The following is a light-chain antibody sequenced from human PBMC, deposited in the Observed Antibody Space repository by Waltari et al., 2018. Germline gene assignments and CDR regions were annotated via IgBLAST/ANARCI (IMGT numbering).Light chain of an antibody. CDR2: EVS. CDR3: SSFAGGKYV. V-gene: IGLV2-8*01. J-gene: IGLJ1*01. CDR1: SADAGGYNY. Sequence: QSALTQPPSASGSPGQSVTISCPGTSADAGGYNYVSWYQQHPGKAPKLLIYEVSKRPSGVPDRFSGSKSGNTASLTVSGLQAEDEADYYCSSFAGGKYVFGTGTRIAV.